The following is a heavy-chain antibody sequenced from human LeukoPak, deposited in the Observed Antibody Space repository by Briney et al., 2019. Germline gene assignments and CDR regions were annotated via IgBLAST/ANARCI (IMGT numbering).Heavy chain of an antibody. CDR2: IRYDGSNK. CDR3: AKDFDHYDFWSGPHDAFDI. J-gene: IGHJ3*02. V-gene: IGHV3-30*02. Sequence: PGGSLRLSCAASGFTFSSYGMHWVRQAPGKGLEWVAFIRYDGSNKYYADSVKGRFAISRDNSKNTLYLQMNSLRAEDTAVYYCAKDFDHYDFWSGPHDAFDIWGQGTMVTVSS. D-gene: IGHD3-3*01. CDR1: GFTFSSYG.